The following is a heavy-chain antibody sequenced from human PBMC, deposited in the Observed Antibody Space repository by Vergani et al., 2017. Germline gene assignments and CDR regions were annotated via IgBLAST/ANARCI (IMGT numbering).Heavy chain of an antibody. CDR2: INHSGST. CDR1: GGSFSGYY. Sequence: QVQLQQWGAGLLKPSETLSLTCAVYGGSFSGYYWSWIRQPPGKGLEWIGEINHSGSTNYNPSLKSRVTISVDTSKNQFSLKLSSVTAADTAVYYCAGSRSSAYYYYYYYMDVWGKGTTVTVSS. D-gene: IGHD6-6*01. J-gene: IGHJ6*03. CDR3: AGSRSSAYYYYYYYMDV. V-gene: IGHV4-34*01.